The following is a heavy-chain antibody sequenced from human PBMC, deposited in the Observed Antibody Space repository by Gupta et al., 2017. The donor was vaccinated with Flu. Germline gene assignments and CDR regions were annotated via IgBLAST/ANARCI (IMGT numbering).Heavy chain of an antibody. CDR3: ARAFTIFGVHKGFDL. V-gene: IGHV1-2*06. CDR2: INLKTADT. D-gene: IGHD3-3*01. CDR1: YS. Sequence: YSTHWVRQAPGQGLEWVGRINLKTADTSSTQKFQGRVTRTRDTSINTAYMDLSRMTSDDPAVYCCARAFTIFGVHKGFDLWGRGTQVTVSS. J-gene: IGHJ2*01.